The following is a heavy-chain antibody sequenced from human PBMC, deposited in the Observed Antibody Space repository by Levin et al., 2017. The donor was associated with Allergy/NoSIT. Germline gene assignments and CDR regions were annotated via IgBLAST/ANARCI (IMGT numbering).Heavy chain of an antibody. J-gene: IGHJ5*02. CDR2: IYYSGST. V-gene: IGHV4-39*01. D-gene: IGHD2-21*01. CDR3: ASCGFQVASGWFDP. CDR1: GGPISSSSYY. Sequence: PSETLSLTCTVSGGPISSSSYYWGWIRQPPGKGLEWIGSIYYSGSTYYNPSLKSRVTISVDTSKNQFSLKLSSVTAADTAVYYCASCGFQVASGWFDPWGQGTLVTVSS.